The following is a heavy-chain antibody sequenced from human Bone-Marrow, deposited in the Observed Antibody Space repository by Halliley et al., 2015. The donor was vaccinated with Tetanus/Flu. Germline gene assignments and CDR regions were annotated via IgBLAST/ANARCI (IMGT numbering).Heavy chain of an antibody. CDR3: SRSLVQTTGDY. V-gene: IGHV3-21*01. CDR2: ISSFSSYI. J-gene: IGHJ4*02. D-gene: IGHD1-7*01. Sequence: LEWVSSISSFSSYIDQPDSLRGRFTISRDDAKNSLFLQINSLRADDTAVYYCSRSLVQTTGDYWGQGTLVTVSS.